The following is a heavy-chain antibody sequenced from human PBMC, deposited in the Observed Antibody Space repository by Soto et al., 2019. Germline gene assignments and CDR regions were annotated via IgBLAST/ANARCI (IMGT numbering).Heavy chain of an antibody. CDR1: GFTFSSYA. CDR3: ARGDSSGYTDAFDI. CDR2: ISYDGSNK. D-gene: IGHD3-22*01. J-gene: IGHJ3*02. Sequence: GGSLRLSCAASGFTFSSYAMHWVRQAPGKGLEWVAVISYDGSNKYYADSVKGRFTISRDNSKNTLYLQMNSLRAEDTAVYYCARGDSSGYTDAFDIWGQGTMVTVSS. V-gene: IGHV3-30-3*01.